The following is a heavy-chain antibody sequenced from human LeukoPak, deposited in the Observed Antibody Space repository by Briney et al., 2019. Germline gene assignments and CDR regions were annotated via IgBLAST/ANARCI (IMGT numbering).Heavy chain of an antibody. CDR3: ARSFYESSGYYLGY. D-gene: IGHD3-22*01. CDR1: GFSFSSYW. Sequence: GGSLRLSCAASGFSFSSYWMHWVRHVPGKGLEWVSRSNSDGRSTTYADSVKGRLTISRDNAKNTLYLQMNSLRAEDTAVYYCARSFYESSGYYLGYWGQGTLVTVSS. CDR2: SNSDGRST. J-gene: IGHJ4*02. V-gene: IGHV3-74*03.